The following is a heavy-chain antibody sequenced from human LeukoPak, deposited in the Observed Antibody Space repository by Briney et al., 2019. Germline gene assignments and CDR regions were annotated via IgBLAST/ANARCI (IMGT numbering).Heavy chain of an antibody. CDR2: IGTAGDT. V-gene: IGHV3-13*01. CDR1: GFTFSSYD. CDR3: ARGGAVAGISYLAAFDI. J-gene: IGHJ3*02. Sequence: GGSLRLSCAASGFTFSSYDMHWVRQATGKGLEWVSAIGTAGDTYYPGSVKGRFTISRENAKNSLYLQMNSLRAGDTAVYYCARGGAVAGISYLAAFDIWGQGTMVTVSS. D-gene: IGHD6-19*01.